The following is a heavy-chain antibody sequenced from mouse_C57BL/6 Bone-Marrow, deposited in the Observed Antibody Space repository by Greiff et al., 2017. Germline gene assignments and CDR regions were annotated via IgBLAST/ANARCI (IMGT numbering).Heavy chain of an antibody. V-gene: IGHV1-26*01. J-gene: IGHJ3*01. CDR2: INPNNGGT. CDR3: APRLYDSTFAY. CDR1: GYTFTDYY. D-gene: IGHD2-4*01. Sequence: VQLQQSGPELVKPGASVKISCKASGYTFTDYYMNWVKQSHGKSLEWIGDINPNNGGTSYNQKFKGKATLTVDKSSSTAYMELRSLTSEDSAVYYCAPRLYDSTFAYWGQGTLVTVSA.